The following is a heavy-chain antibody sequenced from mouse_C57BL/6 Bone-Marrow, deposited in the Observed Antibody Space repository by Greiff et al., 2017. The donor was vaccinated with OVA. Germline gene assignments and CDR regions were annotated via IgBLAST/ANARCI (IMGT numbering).Heavy chain of an antibody. J-gene: IGHJ2*01. V-gene: IGHV1-81*01. CDR2: IYPRSGNT. D-gene: IGHD1-1*01. CDR1: GYTFTSYG. Sequence: QVQLQQSGAELARPGASVKLSCKASGYTFTSYGISWVKQRTGQGLEWIGEIYPRSGNTYYNEKFKGKATLTADKSSSTAYMELLSLTSEDSAVYFCARPFITTVVGSFDYWGQGTTLTVSS. CDR3: ARPFITTVVGSFDY.